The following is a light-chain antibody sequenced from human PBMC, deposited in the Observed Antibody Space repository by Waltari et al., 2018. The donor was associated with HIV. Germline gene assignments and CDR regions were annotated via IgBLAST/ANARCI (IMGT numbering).Light chain of an antibody. V-gene: IGLV2-14*01. J-gene: IGLJ1*01. Sequence: QSALPQPVSVSGSPGQSIAISCIGTNTNVGRYNYVSWYQHHPGKAPKLIIYEVSNRPSEVSNRFSGSKSGDTAFLTISGLHGEDEADYYCWSYTSSDTFVFGTGTKVTVL. CDR1: NTNVGRYNY. CDR2: EVS. CDR3: WSYTSSDTFV.